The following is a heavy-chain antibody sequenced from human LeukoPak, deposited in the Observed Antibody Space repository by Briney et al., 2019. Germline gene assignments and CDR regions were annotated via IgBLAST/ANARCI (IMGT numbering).Heavy chain of an antibody. J-gene: IGHJ6*02. CDR3: ARDQGSSSFDGYYYYYGMDV. D-gene: IGHD6-13*01. Sequence: SETLSLTCTVSGVSISSGDYYWTWIRQPPGKGLEWLGYIYYSGSTNYNPSLKSRVTISVDTSKNQFSLKLSSVTAADTAVYYCARDQGSSSFDGYYYYYGMDVWGQGTTVTVSS. CDR2: IYYSGST. CDR1: GVSISSGDYY. V-gene: IGHV4-61*08.